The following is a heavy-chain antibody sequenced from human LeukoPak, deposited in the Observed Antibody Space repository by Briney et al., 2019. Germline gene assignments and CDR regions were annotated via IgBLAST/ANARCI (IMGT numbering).Heavy chain of an antibody. CDR2: IIPIFGTA. CDR3: ARDRYYDSSGYYYLVHAFDI. Sequence: GASVKVSCKASGGTFSSYAISWVRQAPGQRLEWMGGIIPIFGTANYAQKFQGRVTITADESTSTAYMELSSLRSEDTAVYYCARDRYYDSSGYYYLVHAFDIWGQGTMVTVSS. J-gene: IGHJ3*02. CDR1: GGTFSSYA. D-gene: IGHD3-22*01. V-gene: IGHV1-69*13.